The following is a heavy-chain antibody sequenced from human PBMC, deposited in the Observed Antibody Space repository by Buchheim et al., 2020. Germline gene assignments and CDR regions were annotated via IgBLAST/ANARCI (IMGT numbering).Heavy chain of an antibody. Sequence: QVQLVQSGAEVKKPGSSVKVSCKASGGTFSSYATSWVRQAPGQGLEWMGRIIPILGMANYAQKFQGRVTITADKSTSTAYMELSSLRSEDTAVYYCAREQSTWFGESKGIDYWGQGTL. D-gene: IGHD3-10*01. J-gene: IGHJ4*02. CDR2: IIPILGMA. V-gene: IGHV1-69*04. CDR1: GGTFSSYA. CDR3: AREQSTWFGESKGIDY.